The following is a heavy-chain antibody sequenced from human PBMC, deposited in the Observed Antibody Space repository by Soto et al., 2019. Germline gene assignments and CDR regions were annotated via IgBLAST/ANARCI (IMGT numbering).Heavy chain of an antibody. CDR3: ARGRYCLTGRCFPNWFDS. Sequence: SETLSLTCSVSGDSISNLDYFWAWIRQPPGQALEYIGYIYKSATTYYNPSFESRVAISVDTSKSQFSLHVTSVTAAATAVYFCARGRYCLTGRCFPNWFDSWGQGALVTVSS. CDR2: IYKSATT. J-gene: IGHJ5*01. D-gene: IGHD7-27*01. V-gene: IGHV4-30-4*01. CDR1: GDSISNLDYF.